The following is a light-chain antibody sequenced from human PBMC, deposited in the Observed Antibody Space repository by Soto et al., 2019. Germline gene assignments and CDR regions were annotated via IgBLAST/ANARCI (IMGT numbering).Light chain of an antibody. CDR1: QSVNSKY. Sequence: EIVLTQSPATLSLSPGERATLSCRASQSVNSKYLAWYQQKPGQAPSLLIYGTSSRATGIPDRFSGSGSGTDFTLTISRLEPEDFAVYYCQQYVSSTPTFGGGTKVEIK. J-gene: IGKJ4*01. CDR2: GTS. V-gene: IGKV3-20*01. CDR3: QQYVSSTPT.